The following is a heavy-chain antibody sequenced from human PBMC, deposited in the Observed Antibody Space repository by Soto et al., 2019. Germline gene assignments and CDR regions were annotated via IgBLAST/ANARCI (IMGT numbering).Heavy chain of an antibody. Sequence: ASVKVSCKASGYTFTSYYMHWVRQAPGQGLEWMGIINPSGGSTSYAQKFQGRATMTRDTSTSTVYMELSSLRSEDTAVYYCARLGYYYDSSGYYSLAYYFDYWGQGTLVTVSS. CDR1: GYTFTSYY. CDR3: ARLGYYYDSSGYYSLAYYFDY. J-gene: IGHJ4*02. D-gene: IGHD3-22*01. CDR2: INPSGGST. V-gene: IGHV1-46*03.